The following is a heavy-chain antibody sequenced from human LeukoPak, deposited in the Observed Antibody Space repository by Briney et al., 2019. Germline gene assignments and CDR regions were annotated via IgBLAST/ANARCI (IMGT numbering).Heavy chain of an antibody. CDR3: AHNRFGELVWFDP. Sequence: ASVEVSCKASGGTFSSYAISWVRQAPGQGLEWMGGIIPIFGTANYAQKFQGRVTITADESTSTAYMELSSLRSEDTAVYYCAHNRFGELVWFDPWGQGTLVTVSS. V-gene: IGHV1-69*13. J-gene: IGHJ5*02. CDR2: IIPIFGTA. D-gene: IGHD3-10*01. CDR1: GGTFSSYA.